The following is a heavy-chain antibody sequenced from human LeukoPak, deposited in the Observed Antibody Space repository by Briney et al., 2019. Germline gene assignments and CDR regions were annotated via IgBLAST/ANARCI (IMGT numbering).Heavy chain of an antibody. D-gene: IGHD1-26*01. CDR2: ISWNSGSI. CDR1: GFTFDDYA. J-gene: IGHJ4*02. CDR3: AKAPTGATRAFDY. V-gene: IGHV3-9*01. Sequence: PGGSLRPSCAASGFTFDDYAMHWVRQAPGKGLEWVSGISWNSGSIGYADSVKGRFTISRDNAKNSLYLQMNSLRAEDTALYYCAKAPTGATRAFDYWGQGTLVTVSS.